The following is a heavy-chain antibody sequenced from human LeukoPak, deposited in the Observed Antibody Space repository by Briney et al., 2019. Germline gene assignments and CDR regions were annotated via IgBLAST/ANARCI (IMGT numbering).Heavy chain of an antibody. CDR1: GYTFTSYG. CDR2: ISAYNGNT. J-gene: IGHJ3*02. D-gene: IGHD2-15*01. CDR3: ARYCSGGSCYWKNAFDI. V-gene: IGHV1-18*01. Sequence: ASVKVSCKASGYTFTSYGISWVRQAPGQGLEWMGWISAYNGNTNYAQKLQGRVTMTTDTSTSTAYMELRSLRSEDTAVYYCARYCSGGSCYWKNAFDIWGQGTMVTVSS.